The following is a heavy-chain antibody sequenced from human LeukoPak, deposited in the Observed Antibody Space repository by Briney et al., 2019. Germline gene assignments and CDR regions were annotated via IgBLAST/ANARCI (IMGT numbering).Heavy chain of an antibody. CDR1: GGSISSGDYY. CDR2: IYYSGST. D-gene: IGHD3-3*01. CDR3: ARHTIFGVVTLYYFDY. J-gene: IGHJ4*02. V-gene: IGHV4-30-4*08. Sequence: SQTLSLTCTVSGGSISSGDYYWSWIRQPPGKGLEWIGYIYYSGSTYYNPSRKSRVTISVDTSKNQFSLKLSSVTAADTAVYYCARHTIFGVVTLYYFDYWGQGTLVTVSS.